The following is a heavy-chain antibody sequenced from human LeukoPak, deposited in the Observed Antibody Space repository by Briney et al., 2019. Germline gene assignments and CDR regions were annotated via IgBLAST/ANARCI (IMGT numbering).Heavy chain of an antibody. CDR2: ISGSGGST. CDR3: AKPDCSSTSCYYYGMDV. V-gene: IGHV3-23*01. CDR1: GFTFSSYA. D-gene: IGHD2-2*01. Sequence: TGGSLRLSCAASGFTFSSYAMSWVRQAPGKGLEWVSAISGSGGSTYYADSVKGRFTISRDNSKNTLYLQMNSLRAEDTAVYYCAKPDCSSTSCYYYGMDVWGQGTTVTVSS. J-gene: IGHJ6*02.